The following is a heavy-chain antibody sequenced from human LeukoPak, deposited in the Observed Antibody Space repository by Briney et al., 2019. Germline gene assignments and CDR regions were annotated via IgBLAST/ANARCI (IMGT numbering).Heavy chain of an antibody. D-gene: IGHD6-6*01. CDR3: AKDSGGSEYSSSYFDY. CDR2: ISYDGSNK. V-gene: IGHV3-30*18. CDR1: GFTFSSYG. Sequence: GRSLRLSCAASGFTFSSYGMHWVRQAPGKGLEWVTVISYDGSNKYYADSVKGRFTISRDNSKNTLYLQMNSLRAEDTAVYYCAKDSGGSEYSSSYFDYWGQGTLVTVSS. J-gene: IGHJ4*02.